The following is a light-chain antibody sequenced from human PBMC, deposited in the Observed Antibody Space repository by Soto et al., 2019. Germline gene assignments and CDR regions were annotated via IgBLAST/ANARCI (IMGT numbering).Light chain of an antibody. J-gene: IGLJ2*01. V-gene: IGLV1-51*01. CDR2: DNN. Sequence: QSVLTQPPSVSAAPGQKVTISCSGSSSNIGNNYVSCYQQLPGTAPKLLIYDNNKRPSGIPDRFSGSKSGTSGTLDITGLQTGDEAVYYCATWDYSLTGEVFGGGTKVTVL. CDR3: ATWDYSLTGEV. CDR1: SSNIGNNY.